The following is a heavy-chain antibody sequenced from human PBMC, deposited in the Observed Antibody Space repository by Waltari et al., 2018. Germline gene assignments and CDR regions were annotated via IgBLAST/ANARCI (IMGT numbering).Heavy chain of an antibody. CDR1: GYTFTSYA. V-gene: IGHV1-3*01. J-gene: IGHJ1*01. Sequence: QVQLVQSGAEVKKPGASVKVSCKASGYTFTSYAMHWVRQAPGPRLEWMGWINAGNGNTKYSQKFQGRVTITRDTSASTAYMELSSLRSEDTAVYYCAREGGYCSGGSCYSTEYFQHWGQGTLVTVSS. CDR3: AREGGYCSGGSCYSTEYFQH. D-gene: IGHD2-15*01. CDR2: INAGNGNT.